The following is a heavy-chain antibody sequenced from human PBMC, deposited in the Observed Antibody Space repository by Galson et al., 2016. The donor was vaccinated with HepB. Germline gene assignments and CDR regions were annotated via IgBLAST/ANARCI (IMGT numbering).Heavy chain of an antibody. CDR1: GDRLSSNSDA. V-gene: IGHV6-1*01. CDR3: ARVRCSTFRCQNWFDP. Sequence: CAISGDRLSSNSDARTWIRQSPLRGPELLGWTYYWSKWYNDYAVSVKSRISIHPDTSKNQFSLQLNSVTPEDTAVYYCARVRCSTFRCQNWFDPWGQGTLVTVSS. J-gene: IGHJ5*02. D-gene: IGHD2/OR15-2a*01. CDR2: TYYWSKWYN.